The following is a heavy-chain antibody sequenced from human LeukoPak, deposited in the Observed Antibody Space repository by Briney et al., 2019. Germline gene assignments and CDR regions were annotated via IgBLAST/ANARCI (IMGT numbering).Heavy chain of an antibody. CDR2: ITQDGDRK. V-gene: IGHV3-7*01. CDR3: VRNRFVWCGGDCYYLDF. Sequence: QPGGSLRLSCAASGFTFSSYGISWVRQAPGKRLEWVADITQDGDRKDYVGSVKGRFTVSRDNANNSVYLQMNSLRAEDTAVYYCVRNRFVWCGGDCYYLDFWGRGTLVTVSS. CDR1: GFTFSSYG. D-gene: IGHD2-21*01. J-gene: IGHJ4*02.